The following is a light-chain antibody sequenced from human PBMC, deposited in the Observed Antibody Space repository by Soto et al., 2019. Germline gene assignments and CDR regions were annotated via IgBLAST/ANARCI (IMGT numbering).Light chain of an antibody. Sequence: EIVLTQSPATLSLSPGERATLSCRASQSVDRYLAWYQQKPGQAPRLLIFDAFNRATGIPARFSGSGSGTDFTLTISSLEPEDFAVYYGQQRDNGLTFGGGTKV. CDR2: DAF. CDR1: QSVDRY. CDR3: QQRDNGLT. V-gene: IGKV3-11*01. J-gene: IGKJ4*01.